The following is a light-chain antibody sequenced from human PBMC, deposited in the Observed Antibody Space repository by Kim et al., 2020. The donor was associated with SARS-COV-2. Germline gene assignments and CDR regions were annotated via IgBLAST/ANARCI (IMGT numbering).Light chain of an antibody. Sequence: GTPVTVSCTRSSGRVASNFVKWYQQRPGSAPTSVIYEDDQSPSGVPDRFSGSIDISSNSASLTISGLMAEDEADYYCQSYDDSTVIFGGGTQLTVL. J-gene: IGLJ2*01. V-gene: IGLV6-57*03. CDR1: SGRVASNF. CDR3: QSYDDSTVI. CDR2: EDD.